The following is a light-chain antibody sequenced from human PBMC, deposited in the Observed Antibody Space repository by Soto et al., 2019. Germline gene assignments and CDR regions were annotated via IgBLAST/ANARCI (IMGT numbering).Light chain of an antibody. V-gene: IGKV1-12*01. Sequence: DIQMTQSLSSVAASVGDRVTITCRASQDVKIWVAWYQQRPGKAPKLLIFGASSLHRGAPSRFSGSGSGSDFTLTISGLEPEDFATYYCEQVNSFPYTFGQGTTIEIK. J-gene: IGKJ2*01. CDR1: QDVKIW. CDR2: GAS. CDR3: EQVNSFPYT.